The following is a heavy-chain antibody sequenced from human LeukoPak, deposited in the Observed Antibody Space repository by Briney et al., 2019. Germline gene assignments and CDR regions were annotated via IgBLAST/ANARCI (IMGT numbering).Heavy chain of an antibody. D-gene: IGHD3-9*01. J-gene: IGHJ5*02. V-gene: IGHV4-34*01. CDR1: GGSISGYY. Sequence: SETLSLTCAVYGGSISGYYWSWIRQPPGKGLEWIGEINHSGSTNYNPSLKSRVTMSVDTSKNQFSLKLNSVTAADTAVYYCARDYDVLTAYPPTQLFDPWGQGTLVTVSS. CDR3: ARDYDVLTAYPPTQLFDP. CDR2: INHSGST.